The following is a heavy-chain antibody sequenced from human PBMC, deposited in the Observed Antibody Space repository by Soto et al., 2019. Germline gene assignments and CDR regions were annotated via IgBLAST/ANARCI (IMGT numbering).Heavy chain of an antibody. CDR2: VNPNSGNT. V-gene: IGHV1-8*01. CDR1: GYTFSNFD. CDR3: ARPSPPWEASDH. D-gene: IGHD1-26*01. J-gene: IGHJ4*02. Sequence: AASVKVSCKTSGYTFSNFDINWVRQAPGQGLEWMGWVNPNSGNTGYARKFQGRVTMTRNSSISTVYMEVSSLRSEDTAVYYCARPSPPWEASDHWGQGTLVTISS.